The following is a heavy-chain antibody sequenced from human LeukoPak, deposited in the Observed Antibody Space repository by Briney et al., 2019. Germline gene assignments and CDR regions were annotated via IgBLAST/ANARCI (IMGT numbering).Heavy chain of an antibody. V-gene: IGHV5-51*01. D-gene: IGHD4-23*01. Sequence: GESLKISCKGSGYSFTSYWIGWVRQMPGKGLEWMGIIYPGDSDTRYSSSFQGQVTISADKSISTAYLQWSSLKASDTAMYYCARGLNTVVTPRFYGMDVWGQGTTVTVSS. CDR3: ARGLNTVVTPRFYGMDV. J-gene: IGHJ6*02. CDR2: IYPGDSDT. CDR1: GYSFTSYW.